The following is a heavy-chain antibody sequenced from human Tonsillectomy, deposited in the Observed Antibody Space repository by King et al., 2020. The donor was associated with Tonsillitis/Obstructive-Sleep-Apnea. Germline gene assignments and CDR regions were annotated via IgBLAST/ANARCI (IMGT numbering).Heavy chain of an antibody. CDR3: AKARGWGNYYYYGMDV. CDR1: GFTFSSYG. D-gene: IGHD7-27*01. J-gene: IGHJ6*02. Sequence: HVQLVESGGGVVQPGRSLRLSCAASGFTFSSYGMHWVRQAPGKGLEWVAVISHDGSNKYYADSVKGRFTISRDNSKNTLYLQMNSLRAEDTAVYYCAKARGWGNYYYYGMDVWGQGTTVTVSS. CDR2: ISHDGSNK. V-gene: IGHV3-30*18.